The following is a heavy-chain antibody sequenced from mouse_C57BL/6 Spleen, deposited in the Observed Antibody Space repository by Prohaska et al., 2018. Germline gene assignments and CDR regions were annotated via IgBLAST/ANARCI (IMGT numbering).Heavy chain of an antibody. CDR1: GYTFTSYW. CDR3: ARSDYGSSSSYWYFDV. Sequence: QVQLQQPGAELVRPGTSVKLSCKASGYTFTSYWMHWVKQRPGQGLEWIGVIDPSDSYTNYNQKFKGKATLTVDTSSSTDYMQLSSLTSEDSAVYYCARSDYGSSSSYWYFDVWGTGTTVTVSS. D-gene: IGHD1-1*01. J-gene: IGHJ1*03. V-gene: IGHV1-59*01. CDR2: IDPSDSYT.